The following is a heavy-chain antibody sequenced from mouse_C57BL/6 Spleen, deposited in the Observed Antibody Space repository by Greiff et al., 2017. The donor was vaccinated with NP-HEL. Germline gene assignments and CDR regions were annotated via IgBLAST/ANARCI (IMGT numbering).Heavy chain of an antibody. V-gene: IGHV5-6*01. Sequence: EVKLMESGGDLVKPGGSLKLSCAASGFTFSSYGMSWVRQTPDKRLEWVATISSGGSYTYYPDSVKGRFTISRDNAKNTLYLQMSSLKSEDTAMYYCARQRDDDGGGEDYWGQGTTLTVSS. D-gene: IGHD2-4*01. J-gene: IGHJ2*01. CDR3: ARQRDDDGGGEDY. CDR2: ISSGGSYT. CDR1: GFTFSSYG.